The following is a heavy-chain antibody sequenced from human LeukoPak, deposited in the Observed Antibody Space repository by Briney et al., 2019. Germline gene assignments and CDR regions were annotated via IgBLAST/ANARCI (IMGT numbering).Heavy chain of an antibody. D-gene: IGHD5-18*01. J-gene: IGHJ4*02. V-gene: IGHV4-59*01. CDR2: IYYSGST. CDR3: ARGGRGYSYGHFDY. CDR1: GGSISSYY. Sequence: PSETLPLTCTVSGGSISSYYWSWIRQPPGKGLEWIGYIYYSGSTNYNPSLKSRVTISVDTSKNQFSLKLSSVTAADTAVYYCARGGRGYSYGHFDYWGQGTLVTVSS.